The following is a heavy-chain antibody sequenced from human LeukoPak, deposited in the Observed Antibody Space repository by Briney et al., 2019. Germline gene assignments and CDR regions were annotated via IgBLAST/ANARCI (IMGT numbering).Heavy chain of an antibody. CDR2: ISAYNGNT. CDR1: GYTFTSYG. D-gene: IGHD5-18*01. CDR3: ARGGNVDTAMVTYFDY. J-gene: IGHJ4*02. V-gene: IGHV1-18*01. Sequence: ASVKVSCKASGYTFTSYGISWVRQAPGQGLGWMGWISAYNGNTNYAQKLQGRVTMTTDTSTSTAYMELRSLRSDDTAVYYCARGGNVDTAMVTYFDYWGQGTLVTVSS.